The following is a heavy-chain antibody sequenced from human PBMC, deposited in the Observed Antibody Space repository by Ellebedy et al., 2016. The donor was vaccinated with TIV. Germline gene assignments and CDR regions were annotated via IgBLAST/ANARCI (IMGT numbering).Heavy chain of an antibody. D-gene: IGHD5-12*01. Sequence: ASVKVSCKASGYTFTGYYMHWVRQAPGQGLEWMGWINPNSGGTNYAQKFQGRVTMTRDTSISTAYMELSRLRSDDTAVYYCARVVATINWFDPWGQGTLVTVSS. CDR3: ARVVATINWFDP. V-gene: IGHV1-2*02. J-gene: IGHJ5*02. CDR1: GYTFTGYY. CDR2: INPNSGGT.